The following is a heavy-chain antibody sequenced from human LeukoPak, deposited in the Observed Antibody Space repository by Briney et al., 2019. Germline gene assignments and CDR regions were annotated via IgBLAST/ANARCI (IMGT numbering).Heavy chain of an antibody. D-gene: IGHD1-26*01. Sequence: GGSLRLSCAASGFTFSNYGIHWVRQAPGKGLEWVAIIWSDGSNKYYADSVKGRFTISRDNSKNTLYLQMNSLRAEDTAVYYCARALFVGAFYGMDVWGQGTTVTVSS. CDR1: GFTFSNYG. CDR3: ARALFVGAFYGMDV. J-gene: IGHJ6*02. V-gene: IGHV3-33*01. CDR2: IWSDGSNK.